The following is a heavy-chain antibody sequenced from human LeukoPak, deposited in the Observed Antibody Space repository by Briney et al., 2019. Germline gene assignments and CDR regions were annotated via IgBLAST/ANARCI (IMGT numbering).Heavy chain of an antibody. CDR2: IYYSGST. D-gene: IGHD3-10*01. V-gene: IGHV4-59*12. J-gene: IGHJ4*02. CDR3: ARESSKVYCSGRLDY. CDR1: GGSISSYY. Sequence: SXTLSLTCTVSGGSISSYYLSWIRQPPGKGLEWIGYIYYSGSTNYNPSLKSRVTISVDTSKNQFSLKLSSVSAADTAVYYCARESSKVYCSGRLDYCGQGTLVTVSS.